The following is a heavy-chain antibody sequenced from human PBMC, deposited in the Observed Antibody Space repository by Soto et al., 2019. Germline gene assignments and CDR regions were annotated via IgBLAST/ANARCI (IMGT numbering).Heavy chain of an antibody. CDR1: GGSVGRGAYY. J-gene: IGHJ3*01. Sequence: PSEIRSLAGIVCGGSVGRGAYYWSWIRQPTGNALEWIGYIQYSGDTNYNSSLKSRVTISVDMSRNRFSLKLTSVTAADTAFYYCARHDYSDRAFDLWGQGTMVT. CDR2: IQYSGDT. D-gene: IGHD3-22*01. CDR3: ARHDYSDRAFDL. V-gene: IGHV4-61*08.